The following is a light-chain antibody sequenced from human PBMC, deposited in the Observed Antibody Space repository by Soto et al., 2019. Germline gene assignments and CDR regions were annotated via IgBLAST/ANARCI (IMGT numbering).Light chain of an antibody. V-gene: IGKV3-11*01. CDR2: DAS. J-gene: IGKJ1*01. CDR3: QQRSNWPWT. CDR1: QSVSSY. Sequence: EIVLTQFPATLSLSPGERATLSCRASQSVSSYLTWYQQKPGQAPRLLIYDASKKATDIPARFSGSGSGPDFTLTISSLEPEDFAVYYCQQRSNWPWTFGQGTNVEIK.